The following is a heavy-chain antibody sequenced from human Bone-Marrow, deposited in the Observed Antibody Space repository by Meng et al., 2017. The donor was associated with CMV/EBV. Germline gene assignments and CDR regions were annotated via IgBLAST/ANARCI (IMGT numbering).Heavy chain of an antibody. CDR3: AKDDYGVDV. V-gene: IGHV3-30*02. CDR1: GFTVSSNY. Sequence: GESLKISCAASGFTVSSNYMSWVRQAPGKGLEWVAYVQYDGSSEKYADSVKGRFTISRDSSKNTLYLQMNSLRPEDTAVYFCAKDDYGVDVWGQGTTVTVSS. CDR2: VQYDGSSE. J-gene: IGHJ6*02.